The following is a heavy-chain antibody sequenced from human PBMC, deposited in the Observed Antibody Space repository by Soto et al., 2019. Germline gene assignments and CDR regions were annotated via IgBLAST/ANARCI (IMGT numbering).Heavy chain of an antibody. CDR3: AREDTAMGAAYYYYGMDV. Sequence: ASVKVSCKASGYTFTGYYMHWVRQAPGQGLEWMGWISAYNGNTNYAQKLQGRVTMTTDTSTSTAYMELRSLRSDDTAVYYCAREDTAMGAAYYYYGMDVWGQGTTVTVSS. V-gene: IGHV1-18*04. CDR1: GYTFTGYY. J-gene: IGHJ6*02. CDR2: ISAYNGNT. D-gene: IGHD5-18*01.